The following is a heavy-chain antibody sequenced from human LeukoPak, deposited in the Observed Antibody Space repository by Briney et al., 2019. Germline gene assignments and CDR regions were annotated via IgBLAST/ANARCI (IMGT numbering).Heavy chain of an antibody. CDR3: AKDERVPTMVQGAPFDY. V-gene: IGHV3-23*01. D-gene: IGHD3-10*01. Sequence: GVSLRLSCAASGFTFSSYAMSWVRQAPGKGLERVSAISGSGGSTYYADSVKGRFTISSDNSKNTLYLQMNSPRAEDTAVYYWAKDERVPTMVQGAPFDYWGQGTLVTVSS. CDR2: ISGSGGST. CDR1: GFTFSSYA. J-gene: IGHJ4*02.